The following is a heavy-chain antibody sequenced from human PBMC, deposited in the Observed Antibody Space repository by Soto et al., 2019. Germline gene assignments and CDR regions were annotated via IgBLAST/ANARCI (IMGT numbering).Heavy chain of an antibody. J-gene: IGHJ3*02. Sequence: GGSLRLSCAASGFTFSSYAMHWVRQAPGKGLEWVAVISYDGSNKYYADSVKGRFTISRDNSKNTLYLQMNSLRAEDTAVYYCARRRLGEFDAFDIWGQGTMVTVSS. CDR3: ARRRLGEFDAFDI. CDR2: ISYDGSNK. D-gene: IGHD3-10*01. CDR1: GFTFSSYA. V-gene: IGHV3-30-3*01.